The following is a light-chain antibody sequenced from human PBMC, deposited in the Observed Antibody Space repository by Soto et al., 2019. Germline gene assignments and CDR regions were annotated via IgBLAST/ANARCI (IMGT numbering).Light chain of an antibody. Sequence: EIVLTQSPGTLSLSPGERATLSCRASQSVSSSYLAWYQQKPGQAPRLLIYGASSRATGIPDRFSGSGPGTDFTLTISRLEPEDFAVYYCQRGFTFGPGTKVDIK. V-gene: IGKV3-20*01. CDR2: GAS. CDR1: QSVSSSY. CDR3: QRGFT. J-gene: IGKJ3*01.